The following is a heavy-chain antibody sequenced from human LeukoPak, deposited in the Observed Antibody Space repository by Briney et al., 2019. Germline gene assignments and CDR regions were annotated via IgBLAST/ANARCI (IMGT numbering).Heavy chain of an antibody. D-gene: IGHD2-8*01. J-gene: IGHJ6*02. Sequence: GGSLRLSCAASGFTFSSYSMNWVRQAPGKGLEWVSYISGSGSGIYYADSVKGRFTISRDSAKNSLYLQMNSLRAEHTAVYYCARGKMGYYGMDVWGQGTTVTVSS. CDR2: ISGSGSGI. V-gene: IGHV3-48*01. CDR3: ARGKMGYYGMDV. CDR1: GFTFSSYS.